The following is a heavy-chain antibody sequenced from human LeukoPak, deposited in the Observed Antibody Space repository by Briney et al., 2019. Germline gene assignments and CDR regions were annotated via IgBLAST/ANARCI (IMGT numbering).Heavy chain of an antibody. CDR1: GGSFSGYY. D-gene: IGHD1-26*01. CDR2: INHSGST. J-gene: IGHJ4*02. V-gene: IGHV4-34*01. Sequence: SETLSLTCAVYGGSFSGYYWSWIRQPPGKGLEWIGEINHSGSTNYNPSLKSRVTISVDTSKNQFSLKLSSVTAADTAVYYCARRIASGSSFDYWGRGTLVTVSS. CDR3: ARRIASGSSFDY.